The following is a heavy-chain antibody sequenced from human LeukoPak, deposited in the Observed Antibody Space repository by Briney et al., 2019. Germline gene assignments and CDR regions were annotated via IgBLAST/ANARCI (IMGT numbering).Heavy chain of an antibody. D-gene: IGHD1-7*01. CDR1: GGSISSGSYY. CDR3: ARDQNWNYVGWFDP. V-gene: IGHV4-61*02. J-gene: IGHJ5*02. CDR2: IYTSGST. Sequence: PSQTLSLTCTVSGGSISSGSYYWRWIRQPAGKGLEWIGRIYTSGSTNYNPSLKSRVTISVDTSKNQFSLKLSSVTAADTAVYYCARDQNWNYVGWFDPWGQGTLVTVSS.